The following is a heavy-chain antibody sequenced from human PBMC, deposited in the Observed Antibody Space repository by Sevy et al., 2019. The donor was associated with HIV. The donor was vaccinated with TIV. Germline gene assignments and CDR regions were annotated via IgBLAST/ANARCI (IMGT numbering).Heavy chain of an antibody. J-gene: IGHJ4*02. V-gene: IGHV3-7*01. Sequence: GESLKISCAASGFTFSTYWMSWVRQAPGKGLEWVANIRQDGSEKYYVDSVKGRFTISRDNAKNSLYLQMNSLRAEDTALYYCTRKGYGDHWGQGTLVTVSS. D-gene: IGHD5-18*01. CDR2: IRQDGSEK. CDR3: TRKGYGDH. CDR1: GFTFSTYW.